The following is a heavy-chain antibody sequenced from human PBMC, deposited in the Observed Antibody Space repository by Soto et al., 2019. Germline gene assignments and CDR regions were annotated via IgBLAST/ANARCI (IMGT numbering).Heavy chain of an antibody. V-gene: IGHV3-30*03. CDR3: STIAATADY. CDR1: GFTFSSYG. CDR2: ISYDGSNK. J-gene: IGHJ4*02. D-gene: IGHD2-15*01. Sequence: GGSLRLSCAASGFTFSSYGMHWVRQAPGKGLEWVAVISYDGSNKYYADSVKGRFTISRHNSKNTLYLQMNSLRAEDTAVYYCSTIAATADYWGQGTLGTVSS.